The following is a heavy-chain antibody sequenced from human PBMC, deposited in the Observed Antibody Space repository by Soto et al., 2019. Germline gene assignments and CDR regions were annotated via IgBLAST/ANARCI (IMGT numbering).Heavy chain of an antibody. CDR3: AGPRAWNDAFDF. J-gene: IGHJ4*01. Sequence: PGESLKVSCKGSGYSSTSYSIGWGRQMPWKGLEWMGIIYPGDSDTRYRPPFEGQVTFSVDKSLTTAYVQWNTLKTSDTARYYCAGPRAWNDAFDFWRHASLVTV. V-gene: IGHV5-51*01. CDR1: GYSSTSYS. D-gene: IGHD1-1*01. CDR2: IYPGDSDT.